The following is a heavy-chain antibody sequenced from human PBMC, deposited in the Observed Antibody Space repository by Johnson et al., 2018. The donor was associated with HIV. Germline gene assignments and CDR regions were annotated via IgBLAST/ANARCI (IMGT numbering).Heavy chain of an antibody. CDR2: IAASGDST. CDR1: GFTFNTYV. J-gene: IGHJ3*02. CDR3: ARVGATAAFDI. V-gene: IGHV3-23*04. Sequence: EVQLVESGGGLVQRGGSLRLSCAASGFTFNTYVMNWVRQAPGKGLEWVSLIAASGDSTYYADSVRGRFAISRENAKNSLYLQMNSLRAEDTAVYYCARVGATAAFDIWGQGTMVTVSS. D-gene: IGHD1-26*01.